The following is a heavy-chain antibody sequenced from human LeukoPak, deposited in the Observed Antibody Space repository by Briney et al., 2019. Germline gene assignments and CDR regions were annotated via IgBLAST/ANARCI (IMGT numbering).Heavy chain of an antibody. D-gene: IGHD6-19*01. CDR2: IYSGGST. J-gene: IGHJ4*02. Sequence: GGSLRLSCAASGFTISSNYMSWVRQAPGKGLEWVSVIYSGGSTYYADSVKGRFTISRDNSKNTLYLQMNSLRAEDTAVYYCARDSSGWYDYWGQGTLVTVSS. V-gene: IGHV3-66*01. CDR3: ARDSSGWYDY. CDR1: GFTISSNY.